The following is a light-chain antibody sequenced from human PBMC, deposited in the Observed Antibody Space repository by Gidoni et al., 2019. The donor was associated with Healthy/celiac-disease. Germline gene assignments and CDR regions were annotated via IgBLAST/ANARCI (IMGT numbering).Light chain of an antibody. V-gene: IGLV3-25*02. CDR1: ALPKQY. CDR3: QSADSSGTVV. Sequence: SYELPQPPSVSVSPGQTARITCSGDALPKQYAYWYQQKPGQAPVLVIYKDSERPSGIPERFSGSSSGTTVTLTIRGVQAEDEADYYCQSADSSGTVVFGGGTKLTVL. J-gene: IGLJ2*01. CDR2: KDS.